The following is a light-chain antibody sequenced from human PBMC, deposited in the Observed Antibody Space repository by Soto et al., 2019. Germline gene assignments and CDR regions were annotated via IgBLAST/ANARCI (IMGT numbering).Light chain of an antibody. CDR2: DAS. J-gene: IGKJ4*01. V-gene: IGKV3-20*01. Sequence: EFVLTQSPGTLSLSPGERATLSCRASQTVRNKYLAWYQQKPGQAPRLLIYDASSRATGIPDRFSGGGSGTDFTLTISRLEPEEFAVYYCQQFSSYPLTFGGGTKGEIK. CDR3: QQFSSYPLT. CDR1: QTVRNKY.